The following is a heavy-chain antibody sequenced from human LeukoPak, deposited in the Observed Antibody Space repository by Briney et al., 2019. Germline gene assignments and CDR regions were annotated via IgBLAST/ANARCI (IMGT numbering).Heavy chain of an antibody. CDR3: ASFTGNWYFDL. CDR1: GFPVDSNY. D-gene: IGHD3-10*01. J-gene: IGHJ2*01. Sequence: PGGSLRLSCAASGFPVDSNYMSWVRQAPGKGLEWVSVIYSGGSTYYADSVKGRFTISRDNSKNTLYLQMNSLRAEDTAVYYCASFTGNWYFDLWGRGTLVTVSS. V-gene: IGHV3-53*01. CDR2: IYSGGST.